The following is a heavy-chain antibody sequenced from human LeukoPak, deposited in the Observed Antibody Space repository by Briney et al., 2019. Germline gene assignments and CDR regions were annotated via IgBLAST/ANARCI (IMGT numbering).Heavy chain of an antibody. V-gene: IGHV4-39*02. Sequence: SETLSLTCTVSGGSIGSSSYFWGWTRQPPGKGLEWIGTIFYRGNTYYNPSLKSRVIISVDTSKNQFSLKLNSVTAADTAVYYCARARGSNDVFDIWGQGTLVTVSS. CDR1: GGSIGSSSYF. CDR3: ARARGSNDVFDI. J-gene: IGHJ3*02. CDR2: IFYRGNT. D-gene: IGHD3-16*01.